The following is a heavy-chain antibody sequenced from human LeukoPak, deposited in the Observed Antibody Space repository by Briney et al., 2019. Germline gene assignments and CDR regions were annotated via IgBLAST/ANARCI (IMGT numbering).Heavy chain of an antibody. Sequence: SETLSLTCAVYGGSFSGYYWSWIRQPPGKGLDWIGEINHSGSTNYNPSLKSRVTISVDTSKNQFSLKLSSVTAADTAVYYCARAGASSGWYPLGYWGQGTLVTVSS. CDR2: INHSGST. CDR1: GGSFSGYY. D-gene: IGHD6-19*01. CDR3: ARAGASSGWYPLGY. V-gene: IGHV4-34*01. J-gene: IGHJ4*02.